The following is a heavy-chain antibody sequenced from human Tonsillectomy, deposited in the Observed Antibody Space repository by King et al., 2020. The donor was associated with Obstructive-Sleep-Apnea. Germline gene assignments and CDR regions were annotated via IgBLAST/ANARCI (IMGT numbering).Heavy chain of an antibody. CDR2: IYNSGST. D-gene: IGHD3-10*02. CDR3: LRHSRSRYVPDY. CDR1: GDSISSHY. V-gene: IGHV4-59*11. Sequence: VQLQESGPGLVKPSETLSLNCNVSGDSISSHYWSWMRQPPGKGLEWIGYIYNSGSTNYNPSLKNRVTISIDTSINQFSLRLNSVTAADTAVYYCLRHSRSRYVPDYWGQGVLVTVSP. J-gene: IGHJ4*02.